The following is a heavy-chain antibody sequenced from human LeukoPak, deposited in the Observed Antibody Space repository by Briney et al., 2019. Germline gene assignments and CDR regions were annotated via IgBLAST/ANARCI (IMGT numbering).Heavy chain of an antibody. J-gene: IGHJ4*02. CDR1: GYPFISYG. D-gene: IGHD3-22*01. Sequence: ASVKVSCKTSGYPFISYGLSWERQAPGQGLEWMGWISAYNGDTNYAQRLQGRVTMTTDTSTTTAYMELRSLRSDDTAVYYCARVFYFYDTSGPQYSFDYWGQGTLVTVSS. V-gene: IGHV1-18*04. CDR2: ISAYNGDT. CDR3: ARVFYFYDTSGPQYSFDY.